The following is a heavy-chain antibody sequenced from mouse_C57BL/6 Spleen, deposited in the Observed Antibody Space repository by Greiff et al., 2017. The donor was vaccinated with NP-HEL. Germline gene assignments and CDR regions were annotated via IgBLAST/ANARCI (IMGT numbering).Heavy chain of an antibody. CDR2: ISSGGSYT. D-gene: IGHD1-1*01. CDR1: GFTFSSYG. Sequence: EVMLVESGGDLVKPGGSLKLSCAASGFTFSSYGMSWVRQTPDKRLEWVATISSGGSYTYYPDSVKGRFTISRDNAKNTLYLQMSSLKSEDTAMYYCARQSSPYYFDYWGQGTTLTVSS. J-gene: IGHJ2*01. CDR3: ARQSSPYYFDY. V-gene: IGHV5-6*02.